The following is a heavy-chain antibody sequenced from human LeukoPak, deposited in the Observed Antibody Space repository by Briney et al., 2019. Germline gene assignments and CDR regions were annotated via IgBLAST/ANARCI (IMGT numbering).Heavy chain of an antibody. Sequence: SETLSLTCTVSGGSVSGYHWSWLRQPPGKGLEWIAYISHSGNANYNPSLKSRVTISKDTSKNQFSLRLNSVTAADTAVYHCARGAGWYEYWGQGTLVTVSS. CDR2: ISHSGNA. J-gene: IGHJ4*02. D-gene: IGHD6-19*01. V-gene: IGHV4-59*02. CDR1: GGSVSGYH. CDR3: ARGAGWYEY.